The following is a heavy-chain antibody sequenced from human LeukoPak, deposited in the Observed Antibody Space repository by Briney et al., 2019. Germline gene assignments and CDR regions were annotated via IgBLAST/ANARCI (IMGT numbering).Heavy chain of an antibody. CDR3: ARGWSSYGMDV. Sequence: PSETLSLTCTDSGGSLSSYYWSWIRQPAGKGLEWIGRIYTSGSTNYTPSLKSRVTMSVDTSKNQFSLKLSSVTAADTGVYYCARGWSSYGMDVWGQGTTVTVSS. CDR1: GGSLSSYY. J-gene: IGHJ6*02. D-gene: IGHD2-8*01. CDR2: IYTSGST. V-gene: IGHV4-4*07.